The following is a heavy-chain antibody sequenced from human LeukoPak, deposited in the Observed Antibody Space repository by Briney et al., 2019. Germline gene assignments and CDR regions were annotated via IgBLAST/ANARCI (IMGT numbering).Heavy chain of an antibody. CDR3: ARRLPYRDRHMDV. Sequence: GGSLRLSCAASAFTFSSYEIDSVRQAPGKGLEWVSYISSSGRTINYADCVKGRYNISRDNAKNSLYLQMNSLRAEDTAVYYCARRLPYRDRHMDVWGKGTTVTISS. D-gene: IGHD1-14*01. V-gene: IGHV3-48*03. CDR1: AFTFSSYE. CDR2: ISSSGRTI. J-gene: IGHJ6*03.